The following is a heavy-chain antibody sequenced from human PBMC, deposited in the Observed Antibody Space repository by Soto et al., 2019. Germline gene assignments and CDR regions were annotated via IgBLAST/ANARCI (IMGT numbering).Heavy chain of an antibody. D-gene: IGHD3-9*01. CDR3: EKNHPDDLLTGFY. Sequence: GGSLRLSCAASGFTLSDYYMTWIRQAPGKGLEWISYISTNSRYTKYADSVKGRFTISRDDAKNSLYLQMNSLRVEDTAVYYCEKNHPDDLLTGFYWGQGTLVTVSS. J-gene: IGHJ4*02. V-gene: IGHV3-11*03. CDR2: ISTNSRYT. CDR1: GFTLSDYY.